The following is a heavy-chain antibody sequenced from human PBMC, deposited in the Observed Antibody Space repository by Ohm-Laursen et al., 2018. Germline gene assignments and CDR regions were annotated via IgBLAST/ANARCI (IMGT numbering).Heavy chain of an antibody. J-gene: IGHJ4*02. D-gene: IGHD2-15*01. CDR3: ARDPGQDGAIDF. Sequence: SLRLSCTASGFTFGSYGIHWVRQAPGKGLEWVAVIWHDGNHKEYGESVKGRVVISRDNTKNTLFLQMDSLRVDDTAVYHCARDPGQDGAIDFGGQGTLVTVSS. CDR1: GFTFGSYG. V-gene: IGHV3-33*01. CDR2: IWHDGNHK.